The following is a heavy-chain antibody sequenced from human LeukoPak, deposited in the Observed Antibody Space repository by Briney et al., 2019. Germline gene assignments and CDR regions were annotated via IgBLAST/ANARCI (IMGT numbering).Heavy chain of an antibody. V-gene: IGHV1-69*05. CDR3: ARDRPGSSGWYEFDY. J-gene: IGHJ4*02. D-gene: IGHD6-19*01. CDR1: GGTFSSYA. Sequence: SVKVSCKASGGTFSSYAISWVRQAPGQGLEWMGGIIPIFGTANYAQKLQGRATMTTDTSTSTAYMELRSLRSDDTAVYYCARDRPGSSGWYEFDYWGQGTLVTVSS. CDR2: IIPIFGTA.